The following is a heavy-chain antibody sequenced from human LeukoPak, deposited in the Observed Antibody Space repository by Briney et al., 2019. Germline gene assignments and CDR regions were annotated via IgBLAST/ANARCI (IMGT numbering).Heavy chain of an antibody. CDR3: VIVDIALVYNYGMDI. V-gene: IGHV3-23*01. CDR2: ISGNDEGT. CDR1: GFTFSTYG. Sequence: QSGGSLRLSCVASGFTFSTYGMTWVRQAPGKGLEWVSSISGNDEGTYYADSVKGRFTISRDNSKNTLYLQMNSLRAEDTAVYYCVIVDIALVYNYGMDIWGQGTPVIVSS. J-gene: IGHJ6*02. D-gene: IGHD5-18*01.